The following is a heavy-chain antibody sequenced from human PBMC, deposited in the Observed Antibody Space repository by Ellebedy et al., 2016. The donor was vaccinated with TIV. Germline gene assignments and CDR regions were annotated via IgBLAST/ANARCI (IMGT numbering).Heavy chain of an antibody. D-gene: IGHD1-14*01. V-gene: IGHV3-48*02. CDR2: ISRNSTTI. CDR3: ARDKGATGHDGRPDDAFDI. J-gene: IGHJ3*02. CDR1: GFTFSSYA. Sequence: GESLKISCAASGFTFSSYAMSWVRHAPGKGLEWLSYISRNSTTILYADSVKGRFTISRDNAKNSVYLQMISLRDEDTALYYGARDKGATGHDGRPDDAFDIWGQGKMVTGSS.